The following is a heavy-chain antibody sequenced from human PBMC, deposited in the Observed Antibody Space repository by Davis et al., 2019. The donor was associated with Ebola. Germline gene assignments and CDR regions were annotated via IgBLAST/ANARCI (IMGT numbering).Heavy chain of an antibody. J-gene: IGHJ4*02. D-gene: IGHD1-7*01. CDR2: IYYGGST. Sequence: PGGSLRLSCTVSGGSISSSSYYWGWIRQPPEKGLEWIGNIYYGGSTYYNPSLKSRVTISLDTSKNQFSLKVNSVTAADSAVYYCVRGAGTPTPPNYWGQGTLVTVSS. V-gene: IGHV4-39*01. CDR1: GGSISSSSYY. CDR3: VRGAGTPTPPNY.